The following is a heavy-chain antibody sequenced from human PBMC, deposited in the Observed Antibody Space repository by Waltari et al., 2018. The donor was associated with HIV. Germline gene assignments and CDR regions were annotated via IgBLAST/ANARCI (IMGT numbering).Heavy chain of an antibody. CDR1: GGSISSGGYS. V-gene: IGHV4-30-2*01. CDR2: IYHSGST. D-gene: IGHD3-3*01. J-gene: IGHJ4*02. CDR3: ARARYYDFWSGYQSYYFDY. Sequence: QLQLQESGSGLVKPSQTLSLTCAVSGGSISSGGYSWSWIRQPPGKGLEWIGYIYHSGSTYYNPSLKSRVTISVDRSKNQFSLKLSSVTAADKAVYYCARARYYDFWSGYQSYYFDYWGQGTLVTVSS.